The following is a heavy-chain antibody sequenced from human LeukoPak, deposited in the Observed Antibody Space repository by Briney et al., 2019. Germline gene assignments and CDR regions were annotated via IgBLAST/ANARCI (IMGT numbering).Heavy chain of an antibody. CDR3: ARAIGSSWPSYYYYGMDV. D-gene: IGHD6-13*01. CDR2: INPSGGST. Sequence: ASVKVSCKASGYTFTSSYMHWVRQAPGQGLEWMGIINPSGGSTSYAQKFQGRVTMTRDTSTSTVYMELSSLRSEDTAVYYCARAIGSSWPSYYYYGMDVWGQGTTVTVSS. J-gene: IGHJ6*02. CDR1: GYTFTSSY. V-gene: IGHV1-46*01.